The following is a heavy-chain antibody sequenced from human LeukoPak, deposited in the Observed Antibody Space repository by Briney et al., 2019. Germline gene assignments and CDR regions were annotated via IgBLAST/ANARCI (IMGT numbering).Heavy chain of an antibody. CDR2: INHSGST. Sequence: SETLSLTCAVYGGSFSGYYWSWIRQPPGKGLEWIGEINHSGSTNYNPSLKSRVTISVDTSKNQLSLKLSSVTAADTAVYYCAREADTNPGYCSSTSCYTFDYWGQGTLVTVSS. CDR3: AREADTNPGYCSSTSCYTFDY. D-gene: IGHD2-2*02. CDR1: GGSFSGYY. J-gene: IGHJ4*02. V-gene: IGHV4-34*01.